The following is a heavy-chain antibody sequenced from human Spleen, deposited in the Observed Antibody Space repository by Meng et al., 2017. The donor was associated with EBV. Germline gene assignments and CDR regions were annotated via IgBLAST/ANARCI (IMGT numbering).Heavy chain of an antibody. V-gene: IGHV1-69*01. J-gene: IGHJ4*02. CDR2: IIPIFGTA. CDR1: GGSFSSYA. Sequence: VELVQSGAEVKKPGSSVEVSYKASGGSFSSYAISWVRQAPGQGLEWMGGIIPIFGTANYAQKFQGRVTITADESTSTAYMELSSLRSEDTAVYYCASGGHCSGGSCYSTWGQGTLVTVSS. D-gene: IGHD2-15*01. CDR3: ASGGHCSGGSCYST.